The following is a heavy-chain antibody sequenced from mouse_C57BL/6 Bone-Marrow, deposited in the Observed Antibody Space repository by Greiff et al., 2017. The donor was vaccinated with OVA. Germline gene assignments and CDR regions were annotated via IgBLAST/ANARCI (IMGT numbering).Heavy chain of an antibody. CDR1: GYTFTSYT. CDR2: INPSSGYT. J-gene: IGHJ1*03. D-gene: IGHD1-1*01. V-gene: IGHV1-4*01. Sequence: QVQLQQSGAELARPGASVKMSCKASGYTFTSYTMHWVKQRPGQGLEWIGYINPSSGYTKYNQKFKDKATLTADKSSSTAYMQRSSLTSEYSAVYYWARRVLRPSSYWYFDVWGTGTTVTVSS. CDR3: ARRVLRPSSYWYFDV.